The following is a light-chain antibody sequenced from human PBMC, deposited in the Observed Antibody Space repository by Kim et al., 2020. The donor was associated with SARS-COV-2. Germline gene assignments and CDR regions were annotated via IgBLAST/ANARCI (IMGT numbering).Light chain of an antibody. CDR1: SSDIGGYNF. V-gene: IGLV2-14*03. CDR2: DVS. J-gene: IGLJ2*01. Sequence: QSALTQPASVSGSPGQSITISCTGTSSDIGGYNFVSWYQQHPGKAPKLMIYDVSNRPSWISDRFLGSKSGNTASLTIFGLQADDEADYYCCSYSTGSTLVVFGGGTQLTVL. CDR3: CSYSTGSTLVV.